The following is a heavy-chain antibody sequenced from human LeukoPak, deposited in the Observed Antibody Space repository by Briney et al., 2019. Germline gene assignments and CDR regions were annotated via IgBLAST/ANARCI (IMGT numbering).Heavy chain of an antibody. CDR3: ARDSKGSGSYYMPPSLLYGMDG. J-gene: IGHJ6*02. CDR2: IYYSGST. V-gene: IGHV4-31*03. Sequence: SETLSLTCTVSGVSISSGGYYWSWIRQHPGKGLEWIGYIYYSGSTYYNPSLKSRVTISVDTSKNQFSLKLSSVTAADTAVYYCARDSKGSGSYYMPPSLLYGMDGWGQGTTVTVS. CDR1: GVSISSGGYY. D-gene: IGHD3-10*01.